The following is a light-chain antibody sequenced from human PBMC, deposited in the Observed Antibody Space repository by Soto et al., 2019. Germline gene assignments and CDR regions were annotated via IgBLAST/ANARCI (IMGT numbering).Light chain of an antibody. Sequence: DIQMTQSPSSLSASVGDRVTITCRASQNINFYLNWFQQKPGKAPKVLIYAASSLQVGVPSRFSGSGSGTDFTLTISSLQPEDFATYFCQQSYNTHTLGGGTKVDIK. CDR3: QQSYNTHT. J-gene: IGKJ4*01. CDR1: QNINFY. V-gene: IGKV1-39*01. CDR2: AAS.